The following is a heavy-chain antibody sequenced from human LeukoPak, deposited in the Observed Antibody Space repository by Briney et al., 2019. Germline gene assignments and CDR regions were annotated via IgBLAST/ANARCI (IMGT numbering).Heavy chain of an antibody. CDR2: IKQDGSEK. CDR1: GFTFSSYW. J-gene: IGHJ4*02. V-gene: IGHV3-7*03. D-gene: IGHD6-13*01. Sequence: GGSLRLSCAASGFTFSSYWMSWVRQAPGKGLEWVANIKQDGSEKYYVDSVKGRFTISRDNAKNSLYLQMNSLRAEDTAVYYCAKLGRSSWYAGRRHDFDYWGQGTLVTVSS. CDR3: AKLGRSSWYAGRRHDFDY.